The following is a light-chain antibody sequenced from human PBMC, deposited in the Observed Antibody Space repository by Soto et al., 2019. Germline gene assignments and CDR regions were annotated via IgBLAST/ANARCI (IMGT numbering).Light chain of an antibody. J-gene: IGKJ1*01. V-gene: IGKV3-15*01. CDR1: QSFRGL. CDR3: QQYRSWPRT. Sequence: EVVLTQSPVTLSLSPGERATLSCRASQSFRGLLAWYQQKPGQAPRLLIYGASTRATDMPGTFSGRGSGTEFTLTISSLRPEDFGVYYCQQYRSWPRTFGQGTKVDI. CDR2: GAS.